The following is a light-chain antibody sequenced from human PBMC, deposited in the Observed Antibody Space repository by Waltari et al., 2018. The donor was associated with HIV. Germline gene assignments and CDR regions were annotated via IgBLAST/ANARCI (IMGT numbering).Light chain of an antibody. Sequence: SYEVTQPPSVSVSPGQTASLTCSGDKLGDRYACWYPQRPGQSPVLVIYQDSKRPSAIPERFSGSNSGNTATLTISGTQAMDEADYYCQAWDSSTVVFGGGTKLTVL. CDR1: KLGDRY. V-gene: IGLV3-1*01. CDR3: QAWDSSTVV. J-gene: IGLJ2*01. CDR2: QDS.